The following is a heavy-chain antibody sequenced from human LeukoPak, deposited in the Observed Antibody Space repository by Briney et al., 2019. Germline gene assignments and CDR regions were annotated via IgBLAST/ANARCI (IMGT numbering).Heavy chain of an antibody. CDR1: GGSISSGGYY. J-gene: IGHJ5*02. D-gene: IGHD3-16*01. Sequence: SETLSLTCTVSGGSISSGGYYWSWIRQHPGKGLEWIGYIYYSGSTYYNPSLKSRVTISVDTSKNQFSLKLSSVTAADTAEYYCARDARGTGSNVWGSYRLDWFDPWGQGTLVTVSS. CDR2: IYYSGST. V-gene: IGHV4-31*03. CDR3: ARDARGTGSNVWGSYRLDWFDP.